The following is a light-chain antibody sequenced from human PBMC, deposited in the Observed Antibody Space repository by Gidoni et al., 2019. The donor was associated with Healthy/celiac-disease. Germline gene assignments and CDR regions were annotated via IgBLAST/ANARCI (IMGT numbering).Light chain of an antibody. CDR1: PGISSY. J-gene: IGKJ5*01. CDR2: AAS. Sequence: MRLTQCPFSFSASTGDSVTITCRASPGISSYLAWYQQKPGKAPKLLISAASTLQSGVPSRCSGSGSGTDFTLTISCLQSEDFATYYCQQYYSYHITFGQGTRLEIK. V-gene: IGKV1-8*01. CDR3: QQYYSYHIT.